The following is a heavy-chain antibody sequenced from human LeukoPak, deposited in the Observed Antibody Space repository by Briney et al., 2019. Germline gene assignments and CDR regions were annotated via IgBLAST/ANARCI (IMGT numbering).Heavy chain of an antibody. CDR1: GGSISYYY. CDR3: ARGHRDLDY. J-gene: IGHJ4*02. V-gene: IGHV4-59*01. Sequence: PSETLSLTCTVSGGSISYYYWSWMRQPPGKGLEWIGYIYYSGSTNYNPSLKSRVTISVDTSKNQISLNLSSVTAADTAVYYCARGHRDLDYWGQGTLVTVSS. CDR2: IYYSGST.